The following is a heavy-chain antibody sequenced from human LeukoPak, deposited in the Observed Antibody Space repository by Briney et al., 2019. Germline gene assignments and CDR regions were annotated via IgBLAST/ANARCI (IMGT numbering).Heavy chain of an antibody. CDR1: GYTFTSYY. Sequence: EASVKVSCKASGYTFTSYYMHWVRQAPGQGLEWMGWINPNSGGTNYTQKFQGRVTMTRDTSISTAYMELSRLRSDDTAVYFCARQTRIGSGWPWGYWGQGTLVTVSS. CDR2: INPNSGGT. J-gene: IGHJ4*02. CDR3: ARQTRIGSGWPWGY. D-gene: IGHD6-19*01. V-gene: IGHV1-2*02.